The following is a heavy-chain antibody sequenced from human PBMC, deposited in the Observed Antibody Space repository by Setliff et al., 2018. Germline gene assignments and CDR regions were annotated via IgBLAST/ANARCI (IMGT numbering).Heavy chain of an antibody. Sequence: PSETLSLTCTVSGGSISNYYWSWIRQPAGKGLEWIGRIYTSGSTNYNPSLKSRVTISVDTSKNQFSLKLSSVTAADTAVYYCARGRGYSYGSTFHYYYGMDVWGQGTTVTVSS. CDR3: ARGRGYSYGSTFHYYYGMDV. V-gene: IGHV4-4*07. D-gene: IGHD5-18*01. CDR1: GGSISNYY. J-gene: IGHJ6*02. CDR2: IYTSGST.